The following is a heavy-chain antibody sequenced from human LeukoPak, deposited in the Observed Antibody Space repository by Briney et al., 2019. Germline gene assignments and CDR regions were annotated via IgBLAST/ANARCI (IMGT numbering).Heavy chain of an antibody. V-gene: IGHV3-30*04. CDR3: ARSVDTAMVTVDY. CDR1: GFTFSSYA. Sequence: GGSLRLPCAASGFTFSSYAMHWVRQAPGKGLEWVAVISYDGSNKYYADSVKGRFTISRDNSKNTLYLQMNSLRAEDTAVYYCARSVDTAMVTVDYWGQGTLVTVSS. D-gene: IGHD5-18*01. J-gene: IGHJ4*02. CDR2: ISYDGSNK.